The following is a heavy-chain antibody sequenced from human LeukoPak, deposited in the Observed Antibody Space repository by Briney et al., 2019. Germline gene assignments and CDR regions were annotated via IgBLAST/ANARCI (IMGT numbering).Heavy chain of an antibody. CDR2: IKQDGSEK. V-gene: IGHV3-7*01. CDR3: ARDRELLWFGELLPIFDY. CDR1: GFTFSSYW. Sequence: GGSLRLSCAASGFTFSSYWMSWVRQAPGKGLEWVADIKQDGSEKYYVDSVKGRFTISRDNAKNSLYLQMNSLRAEDTAVYYCARDRELLWFGELLPIFDYWGQGTLVTVSS. D-gene: IGHD3-10*01. J-gene: IGHJ4*02.